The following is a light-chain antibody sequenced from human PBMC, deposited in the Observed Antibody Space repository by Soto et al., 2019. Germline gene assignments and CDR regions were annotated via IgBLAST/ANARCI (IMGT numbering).Light chain of an antibody. J-gene: IGKJ2*01. CDR1: QSVSSY. V-gene: IGKV3-11*01. CDR3: QQYNNWPPMST. Sequence: EIVLTQSPATLSLSPGERATLSCRASQSVSSYLAWYQQKPGQAPRLLIFDASNRATGTPARFSGSGSGTDFTLTISSLEPEDFVIYYYQQYNNWPPMSTFGQGTKLEMK. CDR2: DAS.